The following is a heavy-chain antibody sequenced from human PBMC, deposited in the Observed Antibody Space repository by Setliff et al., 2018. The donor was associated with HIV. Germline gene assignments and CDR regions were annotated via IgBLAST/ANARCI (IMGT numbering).Heavy chain of an antibody. CDR2: IYSSGST. CDR3: ARHSGVASPNWFDP. J-gene: IGHJ5*02. Sequence: SETLSLTCTVSGGPISGHYWSWIRQPPGRGLEWIGYIYSSGSTNFNPPLQSRVTISVDTSKNQFSLKLSSVTAADTAVYYCARHSGVASPNWFDPWGQGTLVTISS. V-gene: IGHV4-4*09. D-gene: IGHD3-10*01. CDR1: GGPISGHY.